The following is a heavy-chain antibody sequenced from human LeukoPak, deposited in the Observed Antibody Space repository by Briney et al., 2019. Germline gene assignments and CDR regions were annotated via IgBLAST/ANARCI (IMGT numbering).Heavy chain of an antibody. CDR1: GFTFNNYA. J-gene: IGHJ4*02. CDR2: TSADGGST. V-gene: IGHV3-23*01. Sequence: GGSLRLSCAASGFTFNNYAMSWVRQAPGKGLEWVSGTSADGGSTYYADSVKGRFTISRDNSRNILYLQMNRLRAEDTAVYYCAKGRRLSRHGIDYWGQGILVSVSS. CDR3: AKGRRLSRHGIDY. D-gene: IGHD4-17*01.